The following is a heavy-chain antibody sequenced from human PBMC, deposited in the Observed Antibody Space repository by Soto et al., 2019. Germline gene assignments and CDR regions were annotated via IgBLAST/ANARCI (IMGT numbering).Heavy chain of an antibody. CDR2: IIPIFGTA. CDR1: GGTFSSYA. CDR3: ASMLGYCSSTSCYNGYYGMDV. D-gene: IGHD2-2*02. Sequence: QVQLVQSGAEVKKPGSSVKVSCKASGGTFSSYAISWVRQAPGQGLEWRGGIIPIFGTANYAQKFQGRVTINADKSTSTAYMELSSLRSEDTAVYYCASMLGYCSSTSCYNGYYGMDVWGQGTTVTVSS. J-gene: IGHJ6*02. V-gene: IGHV1-69*06.